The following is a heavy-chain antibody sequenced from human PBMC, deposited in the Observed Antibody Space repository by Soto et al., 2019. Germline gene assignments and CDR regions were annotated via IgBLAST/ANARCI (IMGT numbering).Heavy chain of an antibody. D-gene: IGHD3-16*01. Sequence: PSETLSLTCTVSGGSISSGGYYWSWIRQHPGKGLEWIGYIYDSGSTYYNPSLKSRVTISVDTSKNQFSLKLSSVTAADTAVYYCARAPGGDYVWWFDPWGQGTLVTVSS. J-gene: IGHJ5*02. CDR3: ARAPGGDYVWWFDP. CDR1: GGSISSGGYY. CDR2: IYDSGST. V-gene: IGHV4-31*03.